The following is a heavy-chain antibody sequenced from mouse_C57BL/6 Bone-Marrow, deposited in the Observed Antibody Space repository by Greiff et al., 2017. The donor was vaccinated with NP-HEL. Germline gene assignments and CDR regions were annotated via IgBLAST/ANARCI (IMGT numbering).Heavy chain of an antibody. CDR3: TTCYGYASFAY. CDR1: GFNIKDDY. V-gene: IGHV14-4*01. J-gene: IGHJ3*01. Sequence: VQLQQSGAELVRPGASVKLSCTASGFNIKDDYMHWVKQRPEQGLEWIGWIDPENGDTEYASKFQGKATITADTSSNTAYLQLSSLTSEDTAVDYCTTCYGYASFAYWGQGTLVTVSA. CDR2: IDPENGDT. D-gene: IGHD2-2*01.